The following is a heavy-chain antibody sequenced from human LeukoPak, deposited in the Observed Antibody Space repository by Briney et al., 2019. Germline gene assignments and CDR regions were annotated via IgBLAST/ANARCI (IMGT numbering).Heavy chain of an antibody. Sequence: GMSLRLSCAASGFTFSSYGMEWVRQAPGKGVEWLTVICCDGSKKYYADSVKGGFTISRDNSNNMVDLQMNSLRVEDTAVYHCVRAVGVSARGYSDLWGRGTLVTVSS. V-gene: IGHV3-33*01. CDR1: GFTFSSYG. CDR3: VRAVGVSARGYSDL. J-gene: IGHJ2*01. CDR2: ICCDGSKK. D-gene: IGHD2-8*01.